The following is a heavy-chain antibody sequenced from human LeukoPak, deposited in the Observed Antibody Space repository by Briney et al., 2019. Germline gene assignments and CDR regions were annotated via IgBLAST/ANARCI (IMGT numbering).Heavy chain of an antibody. CDR2: IYYSGST. CDR1: GGSISSNSYY. Sequence: SETLSLTCTVSGGSISSNSYYWGWIRQPPGKGLEWIGSIYYSGSTYYNPSLKSRVTISIDMSKNQFSLRLSSVTAADTAMYYCVKSGGYGLIDYWGQGTLVTVSS. CDR3: VKSGGYGLIDY. V-gene: IGHV4-39*01. D-gene: IGHD6-19*01. J-gene: IGHJ4*02.